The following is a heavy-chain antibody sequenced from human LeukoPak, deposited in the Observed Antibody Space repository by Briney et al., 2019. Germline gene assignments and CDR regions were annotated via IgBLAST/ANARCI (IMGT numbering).Heavy chain of an antibody. CDR2: INPNSGGT. J-gene: IGHJ6*03. Sequence: ASVKVSCKTSGYTFSNYDIYWVRQAPGQGLEWMGWINPNSGGTNYAQKFQGRVTMTRDTSISTAYMELSRLSSVTAADTAVYYCARQIIPYYMDVWGKGTTVTVSS. V-gene: IGHV1-2*02. CDR3: ARQIIPYYMDV. D-gene: IGHD2-21*01. CDR1: GYTFSNYD.